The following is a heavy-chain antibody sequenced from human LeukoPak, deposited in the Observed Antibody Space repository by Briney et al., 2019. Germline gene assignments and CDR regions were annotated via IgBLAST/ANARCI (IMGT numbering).Heavy chain of an antibody. CDR3: ARAGYNWNDGDYYYYMDV. V-gene: IGHV1-69*05. J-gene: IGHJ6*03. CDR1: GGTFSSYA. Sequence: SVKVSCKGSGGTFSSYAISWVRQAPGQGLEWMGRIIPIFGTANYAQKFQGRVTITTDESTSTAYMELSSLRSEDTAVYYCARAGYNWNDGDYYYYMDVWGKGTTATVSS. D-gene: IGHD1-1*01. CDR2: IIPIFGTA.